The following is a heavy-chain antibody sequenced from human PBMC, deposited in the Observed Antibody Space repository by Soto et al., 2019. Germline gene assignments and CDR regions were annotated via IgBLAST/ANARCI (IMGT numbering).Heavy chain of an antibody. CDR1: GGTFRGYF. Sequence: SETLSLTCAIYGGTFRGYFWIWIRQPPGKGLEWIGEIGHSGDTNYNPSLKSRLTISKDTSKNQFFLNLTSVTAADTGTYYCARGLSGYKPKGAWGQGTLVTVSS. J-gene: IGHJ5*02. D-gene: IGHD2-2*02. CDR2: IGHSGDT. CDR3: ARGLSGYKPKGA. V-gene: IGHV4-34*01.